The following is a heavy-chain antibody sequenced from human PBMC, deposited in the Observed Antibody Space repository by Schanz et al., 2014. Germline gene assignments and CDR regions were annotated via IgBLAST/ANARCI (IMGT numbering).Heavy chain of an antibody. CDR1: GFTVNNYA. CDR3: AKDLYNYGIFDS. D-gene: IGHD3-16*01. CDR2: ITRQGTT. V-gene: IGHV3-23*01. Sequence: EVQLLESGGRLVQPGGSLRLSCTVSGFTVNNYAMNWVRQAPGRGLEWVSGITRQGTTYYGDFVRGRFSISRDNSRKTLYLQMNSLRADDTAVYYCAKDLYNYGIFDSWGQGTLVTVSS. J-gene: IGHJ5*01.